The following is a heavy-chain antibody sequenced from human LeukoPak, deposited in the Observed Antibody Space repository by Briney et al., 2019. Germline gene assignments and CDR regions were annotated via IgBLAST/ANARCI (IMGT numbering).Heavy chain of an antibody. D-gene: IGHD6-13*01. CDR3: AKDKEPTSSWYGGIDY. CDR2: ISGSSGRT. J-gene: IGHJ4*02. CDR1: GFTFSSYA. V-gene: IGHV3-23*01. Sequence: GGSLRLSCAASGFTFSSYAMSWVRQAPGKGLEWVSTISGSSGRTFYADSVKGRFTISRDNSKNTLYVQMNSQRVEDTAVYYCAKDKEPTSSWYGGIDYWGQGTLVTVSS.